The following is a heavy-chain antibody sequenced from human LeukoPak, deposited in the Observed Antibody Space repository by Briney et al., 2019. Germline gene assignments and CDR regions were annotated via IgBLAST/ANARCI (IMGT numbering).Heavy chain of an antibody. V-gene: IGHV5-51*01. D-gene: IGHD3-10*01. CDR3: ARQEVTMVRGVIRYNWFDP. CDR2: IYPGDSDT. CDR1: GYSFTSYW. J-gene: IGHJ5*02. Sequence: GESLKISCKGFGYSFTSYWIGWERQMPGKGLEWMVIIYPGDSDTRYSPSFQGQVTISADKSISTDYLQWSSLKASDTAMYYCARQEVTMVRGVIRYNWFDPWGQGTLVTVSS.